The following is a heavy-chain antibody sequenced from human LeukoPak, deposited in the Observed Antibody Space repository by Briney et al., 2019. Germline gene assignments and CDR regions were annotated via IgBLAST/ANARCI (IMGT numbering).Heavy chain of an antibody. CDR2: ITGSGGNT. V-gene: IGHV3-23*01. CDR3: ARRVADLDY. J-gene: IGHJ4*02. Sequence: GGSLRLSCAASGFTFSAYGMSWVRQAPGKGLEWVSAITGSGGNTFYVDSVKGRFTFSRDNSKNTLYLQMDSLRAEDTAVYYCARRVADLDYWGQGTLVTVSS. D-gene: IGHD6-19*01. CDR1: GFTFSAYG.